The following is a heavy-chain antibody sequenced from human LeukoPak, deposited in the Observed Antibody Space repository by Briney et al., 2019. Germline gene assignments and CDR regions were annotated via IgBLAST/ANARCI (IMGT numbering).Heavy chain of an antibody. D-gene: IGHD3-10*01. Sequence: QTGGSLRLSCAASGFTFSSYAMSWVRQAPGKGLEWVSAISGSGGSTYYADSVKGRFTISRDNSKNTLYLQMNSLRAEDTAVYYCAKAGFTGYYYYMDVWGKGTTVTVSS. V-gene: IGHV3-23*01. CDR3: AKAGFTGYYYYMDV. J-gene: IGHJ6*03. CDR2: ISGSGGST. CDR1: GFTFSSYA.